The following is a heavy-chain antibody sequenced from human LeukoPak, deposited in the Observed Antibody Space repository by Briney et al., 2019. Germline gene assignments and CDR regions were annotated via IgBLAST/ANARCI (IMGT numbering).Heavy chain of an antibody. CDR2: IYSGGST. Sequence: GGSLRLSCAASGFTFSSSSMNWGRQAPGKGLEWVSVIYSGGSTYYADSVKGRFTISRDNSKNTLYLQMNSLRAEDTAVYYCAAGIAAAGDYYGMDVWGQGTTVTVSS. CDR3: AAGIAAAGDYYGMDV. J-gene: IGHJ6*02. V-gene: IGHV3-66*01. D-gene: IGHD6-13*01. CDR1: GFTFSSSS.